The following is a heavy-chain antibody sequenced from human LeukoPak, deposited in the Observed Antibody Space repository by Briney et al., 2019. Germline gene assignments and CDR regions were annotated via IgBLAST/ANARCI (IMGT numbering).Heavy chain of an antibody. CDR3: ARDRRDGYNRRRMNGMDV. J-gene: IGHJ6*02. Sequence: SETLSLTCTVSGGSISSYYWSWIRQPPGKGLEWIGYIYYSGSTNYNPSLKSRVTISVDTSKNQFSLKLSSVTAADTAVYYCARDRRDGYNRRRMNGMDVWGQGTTVTASS. CDR2: IYYSGST. V-gene: IGHV4-59*01. CDR1: GGSISSYY. D-gene: IGHD5-24*01.